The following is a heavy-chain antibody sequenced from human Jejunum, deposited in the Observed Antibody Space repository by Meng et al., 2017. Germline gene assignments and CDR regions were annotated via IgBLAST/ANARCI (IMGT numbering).Heavy chain of an antibody. J-gene: IGHJ5*02. D-gene: IGHD3-22*01. V-gene: IGHV6-1*01. CDR3: ARDESRLLRS. CDR1: GHSVSRNSAA. CDR2: TYYRSKWYS. Sequence: QIQLPHSGPGLGKPSPTPSLTCAISGHSVSRNSAAWNWIKQSPSRGLEWLGRTYYRSKWYSDYAVSVKSRITINTDTSKNQLSLQLNSVTPEDTAVYYCARDESRLLRSWGQGTLVTVSS.